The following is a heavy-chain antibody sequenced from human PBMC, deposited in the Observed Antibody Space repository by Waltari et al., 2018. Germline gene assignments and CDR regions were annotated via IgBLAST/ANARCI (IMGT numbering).Heavy chain of an antibody. CDR1: GFTFSDHF. CDR3: TRDTFAAGDY. J-gene: IGHJ4*02. D-gene: IGHD3-3*02. V-gene: IGHV3-72*01. Sequence: EVQLVESGGGWVQPGGSLRLSCAASGFTFSDHFMGWFLQAPGKGLEWVARIRNKAERYSTEYAASLKGRFSISRDDSKSSVYLQMSSLKTGDTAVYYCTRDTFAAGDYWGQGTLVTVSS. CDR2: IRNKAERYST.